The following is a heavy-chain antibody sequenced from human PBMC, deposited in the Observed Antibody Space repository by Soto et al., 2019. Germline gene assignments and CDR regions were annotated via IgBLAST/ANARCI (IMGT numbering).Heavy chain of an antibody. J-gene: IGHJ6*03. CDR2: ISAYNGNT. CDR1: GYTFTSYG. Sequence: ASVKVSCKASGYTFTSYGISCVRQAPGQGLEWMGWISAYNGNTNYAQKLQGRVTMTTDTSTSTAYMELRSLRSDDTAVYYCARVGYCSSTSCYGEDYYYYMDVWGKGTTVTVSS. CDR3: ARVGYCSSTSCYGEDYYYYMDV. V-gene: IGHV1-18*01. D-gene: IGHD2-2*01.